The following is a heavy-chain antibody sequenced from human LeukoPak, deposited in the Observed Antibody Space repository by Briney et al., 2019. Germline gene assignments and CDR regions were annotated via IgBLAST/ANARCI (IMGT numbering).Heavy chain of an antibody. CDR3: ARGQCSSTSCYYWFDP. J-gene: IGHJ5*02. D-gene: IGHD2-2*01. CDR1: GYTFTSYG. V-gene: IGHV1-18*01. CDR2: ISAYNGNT. Sequence: GASVKVSCKASGYTFTSYGISWVRQAPGQGLEWMGWISAYNGNTNYAQKLQGRVTMTTDTSTSTAYMELRSLRSDDTAVYYCARGQCSSTSCYYWFDPWGQGTLVTVSS.